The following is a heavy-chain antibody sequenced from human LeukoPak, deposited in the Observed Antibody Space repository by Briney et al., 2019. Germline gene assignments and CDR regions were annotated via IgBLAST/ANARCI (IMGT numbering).Heavy chain of an antibody. CDR2: INHSGRT. CDR1: GGSFSGYY. J-gene: IGHJ6*03. D-gene: IGHD6-13*01. CDR3: ARDHSSWYYGGYMDG. Sequence: SETLSLTCAVYGGSFSGYYWSWIRQPPGKGLEWLGEINHSGRTNYNTSLKRRVTISVDTSKNQFSLKLSAVTAADTAVYYCARDHSSWYYGGYMDGWVKGTTVTVSS. V-gene: IGHV4-34*01.